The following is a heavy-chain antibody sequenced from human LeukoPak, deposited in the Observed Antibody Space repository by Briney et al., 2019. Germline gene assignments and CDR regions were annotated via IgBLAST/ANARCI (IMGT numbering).Heavy chain of an antibody. J-gene: IGHJ5*02. CDR3: ARRLLWFGEAGWFDP. Sequence: SETLSLTCTVSGGSISSYYWSWIRQPPGKGLEWIGYIYYSGSTNYNPSLKSRVTISIDTSKNQFSLKLSSVTAADTAVYYCARRLLWFGEAGWFDPWGQGTLVTVSS. D-gene: IGHD3-10*01. CDR1: GGSISSYY. V-gene: IGHV4-59*01. CDR2: IYYSGST.